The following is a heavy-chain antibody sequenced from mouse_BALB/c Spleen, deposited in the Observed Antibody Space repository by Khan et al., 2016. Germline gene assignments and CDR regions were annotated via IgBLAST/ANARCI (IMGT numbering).Heavy chain of an antibody. V-gene: IGHV3-2*02. CDR3: ARWNWDYFDY. D-gene: IGHD4-1*01. CDR1: GYSITSDYA. J-gene: IGHJ2*01. CDR2: ISYSGST. Sequence: VQLQQSGPGLVKPSQSLSLTCTVTGYSITSDYAWNWIRQFPGNKLEWMGYISYSGSTSYNPSLKSRISITRDTSKNQFFLQLNSVTTEDTATYYCARWNWDYFDYWGQGTTLTVSS.